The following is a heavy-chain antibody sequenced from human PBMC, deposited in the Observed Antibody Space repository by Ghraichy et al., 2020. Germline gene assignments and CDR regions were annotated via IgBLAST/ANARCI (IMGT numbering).Heavy chain of an antibody. Sequence: GGSLRLSCAASGFTFSTYSMNWVRQAPGKGLEWVSSISSSSYIYYADSVKGRFTIPRDNAKNSLYLQMDSLRAEDTAVYYCVRDSGTGFWRTPFNFDYWGQGTLVTVSS. V-gene: IGHV3-21*01. CDR1: GFTFSTYS. CDR2: ISSSSYI. CDR3: VRDSGTGFWRTPFNFDY. D-gene: IGHD3-16*01. J-gene: IGHJ4*02.